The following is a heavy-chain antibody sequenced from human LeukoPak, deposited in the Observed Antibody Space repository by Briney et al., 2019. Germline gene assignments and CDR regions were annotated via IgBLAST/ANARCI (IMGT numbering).Heavy chain of an antibody. CDR1: GYTFTGYY. Sequence: GASVKVSCKASGYTFTGYYMHWVRQAPGQGLEWMGWISAYNGNTNYAQKLQGRVTMTRDTSASTAYMELRSLKSDDTAVYYCARESNGGYGFDYWGQGTLVTVAS. V-gene: IGHV1-18*04. CDR2: ISAYNGNT. CDR3: ARESNGGYGFDY. D-gene: IGHD5-12*01. J-gene: IGHJ4*02.